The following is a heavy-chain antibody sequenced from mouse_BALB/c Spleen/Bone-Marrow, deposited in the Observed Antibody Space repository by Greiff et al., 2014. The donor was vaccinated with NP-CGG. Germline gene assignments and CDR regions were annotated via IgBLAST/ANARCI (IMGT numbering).Heavy chain of an antibody. CDR1: GYTFSSYW. J-gene: IGHJ3*01. Sequence: VQVVESGAELMKPGASVKISCKATGYTFSSYWIEWVKQRPGHGLEWIGEILPGSGSTNYNEKFKGKATFTADTSSNTAYMQLSSLTSEDSAVYYCARDWDPFAHWGQGTLVTVSA. CDR2: ILPGSGST. V-gene: IGHV1-9*01. CDR3: ARDWDPFAH. D-gene: IGHD4-1*01.